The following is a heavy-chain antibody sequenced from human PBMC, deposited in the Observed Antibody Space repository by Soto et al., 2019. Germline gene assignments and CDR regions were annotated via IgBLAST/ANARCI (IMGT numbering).Heavy chain of an antibody. Sequence: TLSLTCTVSGGSISSSSYYWGWIRQPPGKGLEWIGSIYYSGSTYYNPSLKSRVTISVDTSKNQFSLKLSSVTAADTAVYYCARGAASWSYYYYGMDVWGQGTTVTVSS. V-gene: IGHV4-39*01. J-gene: IGHJ6*02. CDR2: IYYSGST. CDR1: GGSISSSSYY. D-gene: IGHD6-13*01. CDR3: ARGAASWSYYYYGMDV.